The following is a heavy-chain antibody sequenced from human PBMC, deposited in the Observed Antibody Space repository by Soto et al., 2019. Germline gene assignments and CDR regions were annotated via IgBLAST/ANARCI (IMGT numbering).Heavy chain of an antibody. CDR3: ARVPGDGFDI. V-gene: IGHV4-30-2*01. Sequence: SETLSLTCAVSGGSISSGGYSWSWIRQPPGKGLEWIGYIYHSGSTYYNPSLKSRVTISVDRSKNQFSLKLSSVTAADTAVYYCARVPGDGFDIWGQGTMVT. J-gene: IGHJ3*02. CDR2: IYHSGST. CDR1: GGSISSGGYS.